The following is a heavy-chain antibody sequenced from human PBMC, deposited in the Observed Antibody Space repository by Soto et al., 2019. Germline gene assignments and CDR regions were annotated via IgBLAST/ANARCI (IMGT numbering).Heavy chain of an antibody. CDR3: ARLRPTDYYDSSGYPDY. CDR2: IYPGDSHT. D-gene: IGHD3-22*01. J-gene: IGHJ4*02. Sequence: GESLKISCKGSGYSFTSYWIGWVRQMPGKGLEWMGIIYPGDSHTRYSPSFQGQVTISADKSISTAYLQWSSLKASDTAMYYCARLRPTDYYDSSGYPDYWGQGTLVTVSS. CDR1: GYSFTSYW. V-gene: IGHV5-51*01.